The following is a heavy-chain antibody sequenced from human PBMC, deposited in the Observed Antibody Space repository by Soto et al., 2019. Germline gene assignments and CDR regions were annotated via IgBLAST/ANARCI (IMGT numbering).Heavy chain of an antibody. D-gene: IGHD7-27*01. CDR2: IIPIFGTA. CDR1: GGTFSSYA. CDR3: XXXXXXQILTGXXXFDY. V-gene: IGHV1-69*12. Sequence: QVQLVQSGAEVKKPGSSVKVSCKASGGTFSSYAISXXRQAPGQGLEWMGGIIPIFGTANYAQKFQGRVTITADESTXXXXXXXXXXXXXXXXXXXXXXXXXXQILTGXXXFDYWGQGTLVTVSS. J-gene: IGHJ4*02.